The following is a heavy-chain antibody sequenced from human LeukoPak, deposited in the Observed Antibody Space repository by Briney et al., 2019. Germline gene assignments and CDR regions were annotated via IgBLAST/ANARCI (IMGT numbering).Heavy chain of an antibody. J-gene: IGHJ4*02. CDR1: GFTFSSYA. Sequence: PGGSLRLSCAASGFTFSSYAMHWVRQAPGKGLEWVAVISYDGSNKYYADSVKGRFTISRDNSKNTLYLQMNSLRAEDTAVYYCARDSRRGWADYFDYWGQGTLVTVS. D-gene: IGHD3-16*01. V-gene: IGHV3-30*04. CDR2: ISYDGSNK. CDR3: ARDSRRGWADYFDY.